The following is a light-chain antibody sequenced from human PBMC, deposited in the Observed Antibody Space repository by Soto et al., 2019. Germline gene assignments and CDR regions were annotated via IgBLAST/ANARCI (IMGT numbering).Light chain of an antibody. Sequence: EIVLTQSPGTLSLSPGERATLSCRASQSVSNNYLAWYQQKPGQAPRLLIYGASNRATGIADRFSGSGSGTDFTLTISRLEPEDFAVYYCQQYGSAVTFGQGTKVDIK. J-gene: IGKJ1*01. CDR1: QSVSNNY. CDR2: GAS. CDR3: QQYGSAVT. V-gene: IGKV3-20*01.